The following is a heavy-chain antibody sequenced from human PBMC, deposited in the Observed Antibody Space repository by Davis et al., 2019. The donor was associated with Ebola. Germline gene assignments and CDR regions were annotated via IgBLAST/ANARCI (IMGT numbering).Heavy chain of an antibody. J-gene: IGHJ4*02. D-gene: IGHD2-21*01. CDR3: ARAARLFPMAADYFDY. CDR1: GGSISSGDYY. CDR2: IYYSGST. Sequence: MPSETLSLTCTVSGGSISSGDYYWSWIRQPPGKGLEWVGYIYYSGSTYYNPSLQSRVTMSLDTSKNQFSLKLSSVTAADTAVYYCARAARLFPMAADYFDYWGQGTLVTVSS. V-gene: IGHV4-30-4*01.